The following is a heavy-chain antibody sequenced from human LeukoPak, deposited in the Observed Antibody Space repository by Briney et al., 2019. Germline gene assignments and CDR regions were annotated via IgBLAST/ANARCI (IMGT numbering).Heavy chain of an antibody. CDR2: IKEDGSQK. J-gene: IGHJ4*02. V-gene: IGHV3-7*03. D-gene: IGHD6-19*01. Sequence: PGGSLRLSCAASGFTFSSFWMTWVRQAPGKGLEWVANIKEDGSQKYYVDSVKGRFTISRDNAKNSLFLQTNGLRVDDAAVYYCARDSGWFRFDYWGQGTLVTVSS. CDR3: ARDSGWFRFDY. CDR1: GFTFSSFW.